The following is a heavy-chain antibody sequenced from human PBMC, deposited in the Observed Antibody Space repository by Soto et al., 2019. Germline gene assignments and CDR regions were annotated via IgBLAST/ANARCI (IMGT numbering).Heavy chain of an antibody. Sequence: GSLRLSCVGSGFRFRDYPLNWVRQAPGQGLEWVANINGRGTSTNYIDSVRGRFSTSRDSSSLYLNMGSLKVEDTATYYCVRGTPTPGLDIWGRGTTVTVSS. V-gene: IGHV3-7*03. CDR1: GFRFRDYP. D-gene: IGHD1-1*01. J-gene: IGHJ6*02. CDR2: INGRGTST. CDR3: VRGTPTPGLDI.